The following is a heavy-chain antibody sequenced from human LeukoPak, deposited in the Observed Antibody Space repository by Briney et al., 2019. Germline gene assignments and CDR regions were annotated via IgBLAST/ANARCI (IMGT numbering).Heavy chain of an antibody. J-gene: IGHJ4*01. CDR1: GYSFTNYG. Sequence: GASVKVSCKASGYSFTNYGITWVRQAPGQGLEWMGWISGYSGNTNYAQKLQGRVTLTTDTSTSTAYMELRSLRSDDTAVYYCARGGLTSTRKTSFDYWGHGTLVTVFS. V-gene: IGHV1-18*01. CDR3: ARGGLTSTRKTSFDY. CDR2: ISGYSGNT. D-gene: IGHD2-2*01.